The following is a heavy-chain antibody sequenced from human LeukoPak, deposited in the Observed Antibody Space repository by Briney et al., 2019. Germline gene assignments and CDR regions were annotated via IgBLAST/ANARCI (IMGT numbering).Heavy chain of an antibody. CDR1: GGSISSYY. CDR2: IYYSGST. Sequence: PSETLSLTRTVSGGSISSYYWSWIRQPPGKGLEWIGYIYYSGSTNYNPSLKSRVTISVDTSKNQFSLKLSSVTAADTAVYYCARGGEDDYGGKVFDYWGQGTLVTVSS. V-gene: IGHV4-59*08. D-gene: IGHD4-23*01. CDR3: ARGGEDDYGGKVFDY. J-gene: IGHJ4*02.